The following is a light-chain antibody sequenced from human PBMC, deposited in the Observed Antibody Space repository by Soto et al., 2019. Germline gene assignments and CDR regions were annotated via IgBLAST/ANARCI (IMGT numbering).Light chain of an antibody. J-gene: IGKJ5*01. V-gene: IGKV1-9*01. Sequence: GESVPIPCRASQVISTSFAWYQVKPGKAPKLLIYAASTLESGVPSRFSATVSGTEFSLTITSLQPEDFATYYCQQLFDSPITFGQGTRLEIK. CDR1: QVISTS. CDR2: AAS. CDR3: QQLFDSPIT.